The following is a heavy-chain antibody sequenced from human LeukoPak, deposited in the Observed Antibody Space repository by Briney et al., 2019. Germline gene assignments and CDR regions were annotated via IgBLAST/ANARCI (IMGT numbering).Heavy chain of an antibody. CDR1: GGSISSYY. CDR3: ARDSGTNGVCYAFDY. CDR2: IYPSGST. J-gene: IGHJ4*02. V-gene: IGHV4-4*07. Sequence: SETLSLTCTVSGGSISSYYWNWIRQPAGKGLEWIGRIYPSGSTNYNPSLKSRVSMSVDTSKNQFSLKVSSVTAADTAVYYCARDSGTNGVCYAFDYWGQGTLVTVSS. D-gene: IGHD2-8*01.